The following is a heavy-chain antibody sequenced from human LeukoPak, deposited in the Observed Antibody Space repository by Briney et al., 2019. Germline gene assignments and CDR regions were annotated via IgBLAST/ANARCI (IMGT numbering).Heavy chain of an antibody. D-gene: IGHD2-21*01. CDR3: AKEGVISETFDC. CDR2: VSTGGSST. V-gene: IGHV3-23*01. Sequence: PGGSLRLSCVASGFKFSHYAMHWVRQAPGKGLEWVSLVSTGGSSTYYADSVKGRFNVSRDNAKDTLFLQLSSLRAEDTAIYYCAKEGVISETFDCWGQGVLVTVSS. J-gene: IGHJ4*02. CDR1: GFKFSHYA.